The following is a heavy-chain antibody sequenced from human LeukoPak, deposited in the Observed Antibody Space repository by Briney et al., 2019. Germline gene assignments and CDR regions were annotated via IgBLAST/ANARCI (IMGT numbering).Heavy chain of an antibody. CDR2: IYSGGST. CDR3: ARMKLSYYYDSSGYFDY. V-gene: IGHV3-53*04. D-gene: IGHD3-22*01. CDR1: GFTVSSNY. Sequence: GESLRLSCAASGFTVSSNYMSWVRQAPGMGLEWVSVIYSGGSTYYADSVKGRFTISRHNSKNTLYLQMNSLRAEDTAVYYCARMKLSYYYDSSGYFDYWGQGTLVTVSS. J-gene: IGHJ4*02.